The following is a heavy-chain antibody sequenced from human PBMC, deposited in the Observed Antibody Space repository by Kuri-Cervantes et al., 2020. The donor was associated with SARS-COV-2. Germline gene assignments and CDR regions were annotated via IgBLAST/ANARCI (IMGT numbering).Heavy chain of an antibody. D-gene: IGHD6-19*01. CDR1: GYTFTSYY. V-gene: IGHV1-46*01. Sequence: ASVKVSCKVSGYTFTSYYMHWVRQAPGQGLEWMGIINPSGGSTSYAQKFQGRVTMTTDTSTSTAYMELRSLRSDDTAVYYCARAVGVFIAVAGRPFDYWGQGTLVTVSS. J-gene: IGHJ4*02. CDR3: ARAVGVFIAVAGRPFDY. CDR2: INPSGGST.